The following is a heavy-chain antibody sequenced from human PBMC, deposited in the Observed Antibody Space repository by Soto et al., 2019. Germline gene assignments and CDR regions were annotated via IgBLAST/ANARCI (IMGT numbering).Heavy chain of an antibody. Sequence: EVQVLESGGGLVQPGGSLRLSCEASGFTFSDYVMSWVRQAPGKGLEWVSAISGSGGSTYYADSVKGRFTISRDNSKNTLYLQMNSLRAEDTAVYYWAKSQGSSLYRGFAVWGQGTTVTVSS. CDR1: GFTFSDYV. V-gene: IGHV3-23*01. CDR3: AKSQGSSLYRGFAV. D-gene: IGHD3-10*01. J-gene: IGHJ6*02. CDR2: ISGSGGST.